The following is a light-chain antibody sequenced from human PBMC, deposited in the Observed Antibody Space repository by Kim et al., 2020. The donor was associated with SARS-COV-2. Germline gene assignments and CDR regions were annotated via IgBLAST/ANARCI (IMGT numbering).Light chain of an antibody. CDR3: NSCVGYSSAWV. J-gene: IGLJ3*02. V-gene: IGLV2-14*03. CDR2: DVY. CDR1: DSEVGGYDY. Sequence: QSISMSCTGTDSEVGGYDYVSWYQQHPGKAPKLLIYDVYSRPSGISDRFSGSKSGNTASLTISGLQADDEADYFCNSCVGYSSAWVFGGGTQLTVL.